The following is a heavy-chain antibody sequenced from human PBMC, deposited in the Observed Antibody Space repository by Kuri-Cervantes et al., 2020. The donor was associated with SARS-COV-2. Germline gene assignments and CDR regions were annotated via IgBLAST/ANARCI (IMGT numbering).Heavy chain of an antibody. V-gene: IGHV3-30*02. Sequence: GGSLRLSCAASGFTFSSYGMHWVRQAPGKGLEWVAFIRYDGSNKYYADSVKGRFTISRDNSKNTLYPQMNSLRAEDTAVYYCAKDFRRGVRGPIDYWGQGTLVTVSS. CDR1: GFTFSSYG. D-gene: IGHD3-10*01. CDR2: IRYDGSNK. CDR3: AKDFRRGVRGPIDY. J-gene: IGHJ4*02.